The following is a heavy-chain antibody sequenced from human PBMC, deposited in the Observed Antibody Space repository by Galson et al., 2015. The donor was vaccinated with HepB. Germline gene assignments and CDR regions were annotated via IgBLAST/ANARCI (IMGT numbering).Heavy chain of an antibody. CDR3: AKDRRAVAGTAFDY. J-gene: IGHJ4*02. V-gene: IGHV3-23*01. D-gene: IGHD6-19*01. Sequence: SLRLSCAASGFTFSSYAMNWVRQTPGKGLEWVSAISGSGGSTDYADSVKGRFTISRDNTKNTVFLQMKSLRGEDTAVYYCAKDRRAVAGTAFDYWGQGTLVTVPS. CDR2: ISGSGGST. CDR1: GFTFSSYA.